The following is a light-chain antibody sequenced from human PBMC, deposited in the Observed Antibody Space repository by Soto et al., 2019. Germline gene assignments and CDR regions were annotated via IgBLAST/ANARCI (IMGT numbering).Light chain of an antibody. CDR2: DAS. V-gene: IGKV3-20*01. Sequence: EIVLTQSPGTLSLSPGERGTLSCRASQSVSSGYLAWYQQKPGQAPRLLIYDASSRATGIPDRFSGSGSGTDFTLTISRLEPEDFAVYYCQQYCSSPRAFGHVTKVDIK. CDR1: QSVSSGY. J-gene: IGKJ1*01. CDR3: QQYCSSPRA.